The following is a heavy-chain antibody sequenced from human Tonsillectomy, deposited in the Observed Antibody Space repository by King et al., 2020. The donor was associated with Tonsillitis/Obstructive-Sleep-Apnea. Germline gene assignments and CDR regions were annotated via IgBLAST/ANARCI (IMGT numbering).Heavy chain of an antibody. CDR1: GYSISSAYY. Sequence: QLQESGPGLVKPSETLSLNCTVSGYSISSAYYWGWIRQPPGKGLEWIGSLYHSGSTYYNTSLKSRVTISVDTSKNQFSLKLRSVTAADTAVYYCARSTGYYNPDAFDIWGQGTMVTVSS. CDR2: LYHSGST. J-gene: IGHJ3*02. V-gene: IGHV4-38-2*02. CDR3: ARSTGYYNPDAFDI. D-gene: IGHD3-9*01.